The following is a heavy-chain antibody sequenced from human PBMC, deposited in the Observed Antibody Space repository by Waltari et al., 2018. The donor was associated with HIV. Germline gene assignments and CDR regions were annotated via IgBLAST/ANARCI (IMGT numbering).Heavy chain of an antibody. Sequence: AESGGRLIQPGGSLGLSCTGSIFSVAGKHGTWIRQAPGGSLEWVAVIYPDDTTHYADSVSGRFTSSRAKSRTTVLLLMSGLFVDDTATYFCATGVRYYGPWGQGTRVTVSS. CDR1: IFSVAGKH. CDR2: IYPDDTT. CDR3: ATGVRYYGP. J-gene: IGHJ5*02. D-gene: IGHD3-10*01. V-gene: IGHV3-53*01.